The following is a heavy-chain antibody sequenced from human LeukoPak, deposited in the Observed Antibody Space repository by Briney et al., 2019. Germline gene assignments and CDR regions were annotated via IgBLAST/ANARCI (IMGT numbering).Heavy chain of an antibody. J-gene: IGHJ4*02. V-gene: IGHV1-18*01. Sequence: ASVKVSCKASGYTFTSYGISWVRQAPGQGLEWMGWISAYNGNTNYAQKPQGRVTMTTDTSTSTAYMELRSLRSDDTAVYYCARAGYDLLTLAPDPANDYWGQGTLVAVSS. CDR2: ISAYNGNT. CDR3: ARAGYDLLTLAPDPANDY. CDR1: GYTFTSYG. D-gene: IGHD3-9*01.